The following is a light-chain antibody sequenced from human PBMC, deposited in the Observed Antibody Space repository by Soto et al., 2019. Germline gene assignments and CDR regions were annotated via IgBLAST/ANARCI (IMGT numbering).Light chain of an antibody. V-gene: IGKV2-30*01. CDR1: QSLVYRDGNTH. CDR3: MQGTHWPPT. CDR2: MVS. Sequence: DVVLTQSPPSLPVTLGQPASISCRSSQSLVYRDGNTHLNWFQQRPGQSPRRLSYMVSTRDSGVPDRFSGSGSGTDFTLKISRVEAEDVGVYYCMQGTHWPPTFGQGTKVEIK. J-gene: IGKJ1*01.